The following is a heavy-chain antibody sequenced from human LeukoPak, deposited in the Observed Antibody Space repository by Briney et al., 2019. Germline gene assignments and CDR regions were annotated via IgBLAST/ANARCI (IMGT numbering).Heavy chain of an antibody. V-gene: IGHV1-8*01. J-gene: IGHJ5*02. D-gene: IGHD6-13*01. Sequence: ASVKVSCKASGYTFTSYDINWVRQATGQGLEWMGWMNPNSGNTGYAQKFQGRVTVTRNTSISTAYMELSSLRSEDTAVYYCARAGGIAAARRWFDPWGQGTLVTVSS. CDR3: ARAGGIAAARRWFDP. CDR2: MNPNSGNT. CDR1: GYTFTSYD.